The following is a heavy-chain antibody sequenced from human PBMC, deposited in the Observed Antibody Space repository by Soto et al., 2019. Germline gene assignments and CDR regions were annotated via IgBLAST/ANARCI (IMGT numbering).Heavy chain of an antibody. CDR2: ISSSGSTI. J-gene: IGHJ6*02. CDR3: ARDRVLYDILTGYSNHYYYYGMDV. CDR1: GFTFSSYE. V-gene: IGHV3-48*03. Sequence: GGSLRLSCAASGFTFSSYEMNWVRQAPGKGLEWVSYISSSGSTIYYADSVKGRFTISRDNAKNSLNLQMNSLRAEDTAVYYCARDRVLYDILTGYSNHYYYYGMDVWGQGTTVTVS. D-gene: IGHD3-9*01.